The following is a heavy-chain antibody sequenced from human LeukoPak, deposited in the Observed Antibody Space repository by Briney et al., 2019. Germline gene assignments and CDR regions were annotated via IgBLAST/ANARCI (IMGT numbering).Heavy chain of an antibody. CDR2: TRSKARRYTT. CDR3: TRDGGVGDNTAIDI. J-gene: IGHJ3*02. Sequence: SGGSLRLSCAASGVTLSDHHMAWVRQAPGKGLEWVGRTRSKARRYTTEFAACVKGRFAIARDDSKTSMYLQMNNLKTEDTAVYYSTRDGGVGDNTAIDIWGQGTLVTVSS. V-gene: IGHV3-72*01. D-gene: IGHD3-3*01. CDR1: GVTLSDHH.